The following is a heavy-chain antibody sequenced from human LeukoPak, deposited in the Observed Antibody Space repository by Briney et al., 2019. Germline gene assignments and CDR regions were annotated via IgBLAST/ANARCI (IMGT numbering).Heavy chain of an antibody. CDR3: ARHGGPYYYDSSGYFDY. CDR2: IYYSGST. V-gene: IGHV4-59*08. D-gene: IGHD3-22*01. J-gene: IGHJ4*02. CDR1: GGSISSYY. Sequence: PSETLSLTCTVSGGSISSYYWSWIRQPPGKGLEWIGYIYYSGSTNYNPSLKSRVTISVDTSKNQFSLKLSSVTAADTAVYYCARHGGPYYYDSSGYFDYWGQGTLVTVSS.